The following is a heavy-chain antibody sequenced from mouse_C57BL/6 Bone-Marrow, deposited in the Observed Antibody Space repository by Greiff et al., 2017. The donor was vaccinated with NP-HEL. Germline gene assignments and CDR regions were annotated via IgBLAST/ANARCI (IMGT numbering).Heavy chain of an antibody. J-gene: IGHJ3*01. D-gene: IGHD1-1*01. V-gene: IGHV5-4*01. CDR3: ARDRFTTVVATKFAY. CDR1: GFTFSSYA. Sequence: EVMLVESGGGLVKPGGSLKLSCAASGFTFSSYAMSWVRQTPEKRLEWVATISDGGSYTYYPDNVKGRFTISRDNAKNNLYLQMSHLKSEDTAMYYCARDRFTTVVATKFAYWGQGTLVTVSA. CDR2: ISDGGSYT.